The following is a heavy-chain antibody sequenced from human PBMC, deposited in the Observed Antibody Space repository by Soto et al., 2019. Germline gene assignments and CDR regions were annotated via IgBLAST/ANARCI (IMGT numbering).Heavy chain of an antibody. CDR2: ISAYNGNT. CDR1: GYTFTSYG. Sequence: ASVNVSCKASGYTFTSYGISWVRQAPGQGLEWMGWISAYNGNTNYAQKLQGRVTMTTDTSTSTAYMELRSLRSDDTAVYYCARDRTARIFGVVTDFDYWGQGTLVTVSS. D-gene: IGHD3-3*01. J-gene: IGHJ4*02. CDR3: ARDRTARIFGVVTDFDY. V-gene: IGHV1-18*04.